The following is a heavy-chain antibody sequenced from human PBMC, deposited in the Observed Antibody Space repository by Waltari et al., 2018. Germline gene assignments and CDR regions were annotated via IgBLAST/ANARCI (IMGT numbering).Heavy chain of an antibody. V-gene: IGHV3-15*01. CDR3: TTDLRYCSGGSCFTRDY. CDR2: IKTRTGDGTR. J-gene: IGHJ4*02. Sequence: EVQLVESGGGLVKPGGSLRLSCVGYGFPFRDAWMNWFGRAPGKGLEWVGRIKTRTGDGTRDYTAPVEGRFTISRDDSKNTLYLQMNSLKTEDTAVYYCTTDLRYCSGGSCFTRDYWGQGTLVTVSS. CDR1: GFPFRDAW. D-gene: IGHD2-15*01.